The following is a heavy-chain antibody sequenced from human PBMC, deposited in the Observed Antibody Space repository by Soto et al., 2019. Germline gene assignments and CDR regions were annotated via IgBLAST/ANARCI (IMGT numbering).Heavy chain of an antibody. CDR2: ISAKNGNT. V-gene: IGHV1-18*04. J-gene: IGHJ5*02. D-gene: IGHD2-2*01. Sequence: QVQLVQSGAEVKMPGASVKVSCKASGYTFNNSGITWVRQAPGRGLEWMGWISAKNGNTNYAQKFQGRVTMTTDTATITAYMDLRSLRSDDTAVYFCARDLGDIVVVSAATGFDRWGQGTLVTVSS. CDR1: GYTFNNSG. CDR3: ARDLGDIVVVSAATGFDR.